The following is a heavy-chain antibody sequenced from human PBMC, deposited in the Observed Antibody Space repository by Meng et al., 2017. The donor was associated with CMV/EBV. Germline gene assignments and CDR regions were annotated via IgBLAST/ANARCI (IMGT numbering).Heavy chain of an antibody. J-gene: IGHJ5*02. CDR2: IRYDGSNK. CDR3: ARDLVVVGATTTGFDP. CDR1: GFTFSSYG. V-gene: IGHV3-30*02. D-gene: IGHD1-26*01. Sequence: GESLKISCAASGFTFSSYGMHWVRQAPGKGLEWVAFIRYDGSNKYYADSVKGRFTISRDNSKNTLYLQMNSLRAEDTAVYYCARDLVVVGATTTGFDPWGQGTLVTVSS.